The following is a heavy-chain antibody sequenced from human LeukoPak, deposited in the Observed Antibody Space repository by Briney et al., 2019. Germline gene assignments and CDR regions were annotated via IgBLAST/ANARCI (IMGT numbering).Heavy chain of an antibody. CDR3: ARDRASSGYYFDI. V-gene: IGHV1-46*01. CDR1: GYTFTSYY. D-gene: IGHD3-22*01. CDR2: INPSGGST. Sequence: ASVKVSCKASGYTFTSYYMHWVRQAPGQGLEWMGIINPSGGSTNYAQKFQGRVTMTRDTSTSTVYMELSSLRSEDTAVYHCARDRASSGYYFDIWGQGTMVTVSS. J-gene: IGHJ3*02.